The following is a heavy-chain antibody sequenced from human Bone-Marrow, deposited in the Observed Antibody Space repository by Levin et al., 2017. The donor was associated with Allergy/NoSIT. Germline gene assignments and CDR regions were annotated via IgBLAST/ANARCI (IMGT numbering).Heavy chain of an antibody. J-gene: IGHJ6*02. V-gene: IGHV4-59*01. Sequence: SETLSLTCTVSGASINSYYWSWIRQPPGKGLEWIGYIFYSGTTYYTPSLESRVTISLDTSKNQFSLNLNSVTAADTAVYYCARDDRGNYGLDVWSQGTTVTVSS. CDR3: ARDDRGNYGLDV. CDR1: GASINSYY. CDR2: IFYSGTT. D-gene: IGHD3-22*01.